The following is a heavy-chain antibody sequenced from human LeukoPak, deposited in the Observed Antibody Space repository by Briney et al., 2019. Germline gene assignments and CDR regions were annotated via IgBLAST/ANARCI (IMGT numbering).Heavy chain of an antibody. V-gene: IGHV6-1*01. CDR2: TYYRSKWYN. J-gene: IGHJ4*02. D-gene: IGHD6-19*01. CDR3: AREACLPKDSSGWFNY. Sequence: SQTLSLTCAISGDSVSSNSAAWNWIRQSPSRGLEWLGRTYYRSKWYNDYAVSVKSRITINPDTSKNQFSLQLNSVTPEDTAVYYCAREACLPKDSSGWFNYWGQGTLVTVSS. CDR1: GDSVSSNSAA.